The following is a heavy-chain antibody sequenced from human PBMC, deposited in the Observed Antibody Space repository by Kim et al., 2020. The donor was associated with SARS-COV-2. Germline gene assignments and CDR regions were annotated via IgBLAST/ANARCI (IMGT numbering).Heavy chain of an antibody. CDR2: IYYSGST. D-gene: IGHD6-6*01. Sequence: SETLSLTCTVSGGSISSGDYYWSWIRQPPGKGLEWIGYIYYSGSTYYNPSLKSRVTISVDTSKNQFSLKLSSVTAADTAVYYCASLSIAARPNDAFDIWGQGTMVTVSS. CDR1: GGSISSGDYY. CDR3: ASLSIAARPNDAFDI. V-gene: IGHV4-30-4*01. J-gene: IGHJ3*02.